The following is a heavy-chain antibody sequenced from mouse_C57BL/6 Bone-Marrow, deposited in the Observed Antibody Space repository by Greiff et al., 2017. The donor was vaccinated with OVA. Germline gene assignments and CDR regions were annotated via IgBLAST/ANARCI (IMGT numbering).Heavy chain of an antibody. CDR1: GYTFTSYG. J-gene: IGHJ2*01. Sequence: QVQLQQPGAELVKPGASVKLSCKASGYTFTSYGMHWVKQRPGQGLEWVGMIHPNSGSTNYNEKLKSKATLTGDKSSSTSYMQLSSLTSEDSAVYYCAREDRYCYGSTLDYWGQGTTLTVSS. CDR2: IHPNSGST. D-gene: IGHD1-1*01. CDR3: AREDRYCYGSTLDY. V-gene: IGHV1-64*01.